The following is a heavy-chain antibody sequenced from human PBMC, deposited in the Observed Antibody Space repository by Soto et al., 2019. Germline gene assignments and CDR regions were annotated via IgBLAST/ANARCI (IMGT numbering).Heavy chain of an antibody. CDR3: ASLPHDYGDYVIDY. J-gene: IGHJ4*02. CDR2: IWYDGSNK. Sequence: QVQLVESGGGVVQPGRSLRLSCAASGFTFSSYGMHWVRQAPGKGLEWVAVIWYDGSNKYYADSVKGRFTISRDNSKNTLYLQMNSLRAEDTAVYYCASLPHDYGDYVIDYWGQGTLATVSS. V-gene: IGHV3-33*01. D-gene: IGHD4-17*01. CDR1: GFTFSSYG.